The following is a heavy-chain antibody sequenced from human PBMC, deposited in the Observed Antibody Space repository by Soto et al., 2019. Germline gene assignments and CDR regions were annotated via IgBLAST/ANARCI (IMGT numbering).Heavy chain of an antibody. J-gene: IGHJ5*02. V-gene: IGHV4-30-4*01. D-gene: IGHD2-15*01. CDR2: IYYSGST. CDR1: GGSISSGDYY. Sequence: TLSLTCSVSGGSISSGDYYWDLIPQPPGKGLEWIGHIYYSGSTYYNSSLKSRVTISLDTSKNQFSLKLSSVTAADTAVYYCARYCSGGSCYTNWFDPWGQGTLVTVSS. CDR3: ARYCSGGSCYTNWFDP.